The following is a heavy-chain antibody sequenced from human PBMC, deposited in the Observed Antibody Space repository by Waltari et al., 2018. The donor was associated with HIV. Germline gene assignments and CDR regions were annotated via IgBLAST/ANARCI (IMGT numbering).Heavy chain of an antibody. V-gene: IGHV1-46*01. CDR3: ARDRNIRRIIAVAGY. Sequence: QVQLVQSGAEVKKPVASVKVSCKASGYTFTSYYMHWGRQAPGQGLEWMGIINPSGGSTSDEQKFHGRVTMTRDTSTSTVYMELSSLRSEDTAVYYCARDRNIRRIIAVAGYWGQGTLVTVSS. CDR1: GYTFTSYY. D-gene: IGHD6-19*01. CDR2: INPSGGST. J-gene: IGHJ4*02.